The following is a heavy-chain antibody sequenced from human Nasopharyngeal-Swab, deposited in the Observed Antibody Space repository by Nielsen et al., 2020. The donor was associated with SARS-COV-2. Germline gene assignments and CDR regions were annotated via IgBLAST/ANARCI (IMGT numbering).Heavy chain of an antibody. D-gene: IGHD3-3*01. CDR3: ARALTVLRFLEWSPGYFDY. J-gene: IGHJ4*02. Sequence: SETLSLTCTVSGGSISSGGYYWGWIRQPPGKGLEWIGSIYYSGSTYYNPSLKSRVTISVDTSKNQFSLKLSSVTAADTAVYYCARALTVLRFLEWSPGYFDYWGQGTLVTVSS. CDR2: IYYSGST. V-gene: IGHV4-39*01. CDR1: GGSISSGGYY.